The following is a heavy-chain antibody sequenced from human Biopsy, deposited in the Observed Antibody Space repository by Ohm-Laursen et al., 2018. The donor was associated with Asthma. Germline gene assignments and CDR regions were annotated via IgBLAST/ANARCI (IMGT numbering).Heavy chain of an antibody. D-gene: IGHD3-9*01. CDR2: VNTGNGDT. Sequence: ATVKISCKASGYNFISSAIHWVRQAPGQRLEWMGWVNTGNGDTKYSQKFQGRVTITRDTSASTAYMELRSLRSEDTATYYCARTYYDFLTGQVKDVFGVWGQGTMVTVSS. V-gene: IGHV1-3*04. CDR1: GYNFISSA. CDR3: ARTYYDFLTGQVKDVFGV. J-gene: IGHJ3*01.